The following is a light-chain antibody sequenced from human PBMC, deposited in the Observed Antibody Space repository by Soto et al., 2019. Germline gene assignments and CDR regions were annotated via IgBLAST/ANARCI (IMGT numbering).Light chain of an antibody. Sequence: QSALTQPASVSGSPGQSMTLSCTGTSNDVGANDYVFWYHQYSGKAPKLMVYEVSNRPSGVSNRFSGSKSGNTAYLTISGLQAEDEADYYCSSLTSGSIRFGGGTKLTVL. CDR3: SSLTSGSIR. V-gene: IGLV2-14*01. CDR1: SNDVGANDY. CDR2: EVS. J-gene: IGLJ2*01.